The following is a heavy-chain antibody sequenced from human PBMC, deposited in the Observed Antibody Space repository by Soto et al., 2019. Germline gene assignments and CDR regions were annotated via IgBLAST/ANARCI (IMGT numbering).Heavy chain of an antibody. CDR3: ARGVATIGP. J-gene: IGHJ5*02. Sequence: SEPLSLTCSVAGDSISSYYWSWIRQPPGKGLEWIGYIYYSGSTNYNPSLKSRVTTSVDTPKNQFSLKLTSVTAADTAVYYCARGVATIGPWGQGTLVTVSS. D-gene: IGHD5-12*01. V-gene: IGHV4-59*01. CDR2: IYYSGST. CDR1: GDSISSYY.